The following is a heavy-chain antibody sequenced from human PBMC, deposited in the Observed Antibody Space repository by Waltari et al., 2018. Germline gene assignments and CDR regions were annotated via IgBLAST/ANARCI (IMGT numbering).Heavy chain of an antibody. CDR3: ARQFAY. CDR1: GFSISENG. J-gene: IGHJ4*02. Sequence: EVHLVESGGDLVQPGESLRLSCATSGFSISENGMNWVRQAPGKGLEWFSDISSSGTTISYADSVRGRFTISRDTANNSLFLQMNNLRPDDTGVYYCARQFAYWGQGALVTVSS. V-gene: IGHV3-48*03. CDR2: ISSSGTTI.